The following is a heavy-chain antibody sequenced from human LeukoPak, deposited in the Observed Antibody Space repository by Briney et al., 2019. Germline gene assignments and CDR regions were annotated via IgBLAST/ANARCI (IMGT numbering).Heavy chain of an antibody. Sequence: PSETLSLTCTVSGGSINGYYWTWIRQSPGKGLEWIGYVYYSGSSNYNPSLKSRVTISADTSKNQFSLKLSSVTAADTAVYYCARSYGGNHLTFDYWGQGTLVTVSS. CDR1: GGSINGYY. V-gene: IGHV4-59*01. CDR2: VYYSGSS. J-gene: IGHJ4*02. D-gene: IGHD4-23*01. CDR3: ARSYGGNHLTFDY.